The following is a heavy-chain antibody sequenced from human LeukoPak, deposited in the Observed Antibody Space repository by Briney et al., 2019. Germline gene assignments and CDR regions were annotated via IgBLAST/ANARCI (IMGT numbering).Heavy chain of an antibody. CDR1: GFAFSSYT. V-gene: IGHV3-21*06. CDR2: INRGGTST. CDR3: LRGDSRDF. Sequence: GGSLRLSCAACGFAFSSYTMNWARQAPGKGLEWVASINRGGTSTHYAFPVKGRFTISRDNAQNVLYLQMNGLRGDDAAVYYCLRGDSRDFWGQGTLVTVSS. D-gene: IGHD3-22*01. J-gene: IGHJ4*02.